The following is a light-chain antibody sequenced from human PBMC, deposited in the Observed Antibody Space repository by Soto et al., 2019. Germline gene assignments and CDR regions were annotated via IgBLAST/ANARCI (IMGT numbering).Light chain of an antibody. CDR3: QQYSTYPIT. V-gene: IGKV1-16*02. Sequence: DIQMTQSPSSRSASVGDRVTITCRPSQGISNYLAWSQQKPGKAPKSLIYDASSLRSGVPSKFSGSGFGTEFTLTISSLQPEDFATYYCQQYSTYPITLGQGTRLEIK. CDR1: QGISNY. CDR2: DAS. J-gene: IGKJ5*01.